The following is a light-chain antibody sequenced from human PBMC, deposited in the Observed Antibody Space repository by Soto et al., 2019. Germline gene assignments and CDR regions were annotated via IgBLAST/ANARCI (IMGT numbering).Light chain of an antibody. Sequence: QSALTQPASVSGSPGQSITISCTGTSSDVGYYNYVSWYQQHPGKAPKLMIYDVSNRPSGVSNRFSGSKSGNTASLTISGLQVEDEADYYCSSYSSSSTLVIFGTGTKLTVL. CDR1: SSDVGYYNY. J-gene: IGLJ1*01. V-gene: IGLV2-14*03. CDR2: DVS. CDR3: SSYSSSSTLVI.